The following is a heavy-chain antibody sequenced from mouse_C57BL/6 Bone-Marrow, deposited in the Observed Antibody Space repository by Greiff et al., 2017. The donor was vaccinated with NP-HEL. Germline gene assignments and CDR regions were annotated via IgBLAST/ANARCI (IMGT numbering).Heavy chain of an antibody. CDR3: ARGAVSTGYYAMCY. V-gene: IGHV1-81*01. CDR2: IYPRSGNT. D-gene: IGHD6-2*01. CDR1: GYTFTSYG. Sequence: QVQLQQSGAELARPGASVKLSCKASGYTFTSYGISWVKQRTGQGLEWIGEIYPRSGNTYYNEKFKGKATLTADKSSSTAYMELRSLTSEDAAVYFCARGAVSTGYYAMCYCGQRTSVTVSS. J-gene: IGHJ4*01.